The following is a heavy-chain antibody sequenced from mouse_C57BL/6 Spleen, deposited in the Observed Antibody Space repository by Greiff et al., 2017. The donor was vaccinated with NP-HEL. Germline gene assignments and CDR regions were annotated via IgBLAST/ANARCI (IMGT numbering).Heavy chain of an antibody. D-gene: IGHD2-5*01. CDR1: GYTFTSYW. CDR3: ASQGSNYFSWFAY. CDR2: IYPGSGST. J-gene: IGHJ3*01. Sequence: VQLQQPGAELVKPGASVKMSCKASGYTFTSYWITWVKQRPGQGLEWIGDIYPGSGSTNYNEKFKSKATLTVDTSSSTAYMQLSSLTSEDSAVDYCASQGSNYFSWFAYWGQGTLVTVSA. V-gene: IGHV1-55*01.